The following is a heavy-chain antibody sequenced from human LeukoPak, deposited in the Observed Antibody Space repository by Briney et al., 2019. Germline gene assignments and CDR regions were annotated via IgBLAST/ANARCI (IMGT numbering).Heavy chain of an antibody. CDR2: IIPIFGTA. J-gene: IGHJ4*02. Sequence: SVQVYCKASGGTFRSYAISWVRPAPGQGLEWMGGIIPIFGTANYAKKFQGRVTITADESTSTAYMELSSLRSEDTAVDYCAREGSGYCSSTSCLGGAWGQGTLVTVSS. CDR3: AREGSGYCSSTSCLGGA. CDR1: GGTFRSYA. V-gene: IGHV1-69*13. D-gene: IGHD2-2*03.